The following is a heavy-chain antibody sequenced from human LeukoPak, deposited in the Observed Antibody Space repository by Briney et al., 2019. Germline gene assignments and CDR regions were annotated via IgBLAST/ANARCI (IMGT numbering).Heavy chain of an antibody. V-gene: IGHV3-23*01. CDR1: GFTFSSYA. CDR2: ISGSGGST. Sequence: GGSLRLSCAASGFTFSSYAMSWVRQAPGKGLEWVSAISGSGGSTYYADSVKGRFTISGDNSKNTLYLQMNSLRAEDTAVYYCAKGEGYGDYVIDYWGQGTLVTVSS. CDR3: AKGEGYGDYVIDY. J-gene: IGHJ4*02. D-gene: IGHD4-17*01.